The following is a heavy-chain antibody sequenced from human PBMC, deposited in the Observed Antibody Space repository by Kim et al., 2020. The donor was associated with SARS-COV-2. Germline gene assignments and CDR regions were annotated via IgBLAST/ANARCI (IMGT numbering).Heavy chain of an antibody. J-gene: IGHJ6*02. V-gene: IGHV4-59*01. CDR3: ARYQKGDFWSGYSLYYGMDV. D-gene: IGHD3-3*01. Sequence: RVTISVDTSKNQFSLKLSSVTAADTAVYYCARYQKGDFWSGYSLYYGMDVWGQGTTVTVSS.